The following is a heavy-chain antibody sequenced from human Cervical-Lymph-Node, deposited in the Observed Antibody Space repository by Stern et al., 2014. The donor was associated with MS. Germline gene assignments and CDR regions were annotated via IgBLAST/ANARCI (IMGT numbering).Heavy chain of an antibody. CDR3: AGVLRYFDWLYAMDV. J-gene: IGHJ6*02. Sequence: QVQLVESGAEVKKPGASVRVSCKASGNTLTNYGISWALQAPGQGLEWIGWLSGYTDTTNYAQKFQGRVTMTTDTSTNTAYMELRSLRSDDTAVYYCAGVLRYFDWLYAMDVWGQGTTVTVSS. D-gene: IGHD3-9*01. CDR1: GNTLTNYG. V-gene: IGHV1-18*01. CDR2: LSGYTDTT.